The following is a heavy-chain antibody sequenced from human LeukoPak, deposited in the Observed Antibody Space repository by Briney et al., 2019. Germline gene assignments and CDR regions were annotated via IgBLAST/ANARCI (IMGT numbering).Heavy chain of an antibody. D-gene: IGHD6-19*01. J-gene: IGHJ3*02. Sequence: SETLSLTCTVSGGSISSYYWSWIRQPPGKGPEWIGYIYYSGSTNYNPSLKSRVTISVDTSKNQFSLKLSSVTAADTAVYYCARVKIAVAGTGAFDIWGQGTMVTVSS. CDR3: ARVKIAVAGTGAFDI. CDR2: IYYSGST. V-gene: IGHV4-59*01. CDR1: GGSISSYY.